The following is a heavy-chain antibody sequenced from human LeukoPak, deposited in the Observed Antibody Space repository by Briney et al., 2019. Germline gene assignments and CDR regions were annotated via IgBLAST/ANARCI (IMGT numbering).Heavy chain of an antibody. D-gene: IGHD2-15*01. V-gene: IGHV7-4-1*02. CDR1: GYTFTSYA. CDR3: ARVEYCSGGSCYSRDNWFDP. Sequence: GASVKVSCKASGYTFTSYAMNWVRQAPGQGLEWMGWINTNTGNPTYAQGFTGRFVFSLDTSVSTAYLQISSLKAEDTAVYYCARVEYCSGGSCYSRDNWFDPWGQGTLVTVSS. J-gene: IGHJ5*02. CDR2: INTNTGNP.